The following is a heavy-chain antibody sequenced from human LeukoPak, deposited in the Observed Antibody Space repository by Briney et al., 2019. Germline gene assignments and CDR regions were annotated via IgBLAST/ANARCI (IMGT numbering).Heavy chain of an antibody. CDR2: ISGSGGST. J-gene: IGHJ4*02. V-gene: IGHV3-23*01. D-gene: IGHD3-22*01. Sequence: GGSLRLSCAASGFTFSSYAMSWVRQAPGKGLKWVSAISGSGGSTYYADSVKGRFTISRDNSKNTLYLQMNSLRAEDTAVYYCARGYYYDSSGYDYWGQGTLVTVSS. CDR3: ARGYYYDSSGYDY. CDR1: GFTFSSYA.